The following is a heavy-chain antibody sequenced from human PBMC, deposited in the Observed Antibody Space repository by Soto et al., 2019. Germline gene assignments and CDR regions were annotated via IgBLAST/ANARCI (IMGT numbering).Heavy chain of an antibody. Sequence: PSETLSLTCSVSGGSISGDYYWSWIRQSPEKGLEWIGYIYYSGSSYSNPALQSRLSMSLDTSKNQFSLKLRSVTAADTAVYYCGRVVEGATRHTDFDSWGQGILVTVSS. CDR1: GGSISGDYY. J-gene: IGHJ5*01. CDR2: IYYSGSS. CDR3: GRVVEGATRHTDFDS. V-gene: IGHV4-30-4*08. D-gene: IGHD2-15*01.